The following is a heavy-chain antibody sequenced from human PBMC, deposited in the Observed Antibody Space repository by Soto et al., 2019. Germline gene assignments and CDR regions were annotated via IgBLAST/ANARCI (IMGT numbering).Heavy chain of an antibody. CDR2: IKSKTDGGTT. J-gene: IGHJ4*02. D-gene: IGHD6-19*01. V-gene: IGHV3-15*01. Sequence: EVQLVESGGGLVKPGGSLRLSCAASGFTFSNAWMSWVRQAPGKGLEWVGRIKSKTDGGTTDYAAPVKGRFTISRVDSKNTLCMQMSSLKTVDTAVYDCTTVLRVPVARYSRREYWVRGPLVTVSS. CDR3: TTVLRVPVARYSRREY. CDR1: GFTFSNAW.